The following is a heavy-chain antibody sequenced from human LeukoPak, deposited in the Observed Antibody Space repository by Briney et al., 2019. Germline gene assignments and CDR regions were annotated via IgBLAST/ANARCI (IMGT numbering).Heavy chain of an antibody. D-gene: IGHD3-10*01. J-gene: IGHJ2*01. CDR3: ARGDYGSGSPSFFDL. CDR2: MSSSSSTT. Sequence: PGGSLRLSCTASGFTFSSHSMNWVRQAPGKGLEWVSYMSSSSSTTYYADSVKGRFTISRDNDKNSLYLQMNSLSGEDTAVYYCARGDYGSGSPSFFDLWGRGTLVTVSS. CDR1: GFTFSSHS. V-gene: IGHV3-48*04.